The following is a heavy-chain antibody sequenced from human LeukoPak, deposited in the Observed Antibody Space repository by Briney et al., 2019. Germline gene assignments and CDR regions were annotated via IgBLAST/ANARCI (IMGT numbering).Heavy chain of an antibody. CDR2: ISYDGSNK. D-gene: IGHD5-18*01. V-gene: IGHV3-30*04. J-gene: IGHJ4*02. Sequence: GGSLRLSCAASGFTFSSYAMHWVRQAPGKGLEWVAVISYDGSNKYYADSVKGRFTISRDNSKNTLYLQMNCLRAEDTAVYYCAREGSPAMVTFYFDYWGQGTLVTVSS. CDR3: AREGSPAMVTFYFDY. CDR1: GFTFSSYA.